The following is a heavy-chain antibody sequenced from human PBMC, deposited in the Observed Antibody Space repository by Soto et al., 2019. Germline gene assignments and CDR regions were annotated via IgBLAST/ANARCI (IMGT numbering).Heavy chain of an antibody. D-gene: IGHD3-10*01. V-gene: IGHV4-34*01. CDR3: ARDPHMVRGVYYYGMDV. CDR2: INHSGST. CDR1: GGSFSGYY. J-gene: IGHJ6*02. Sequence: PSETLSLTCAVYGGSFSGYYWSWIRQPPGKGLEWIGEINHSGSTNYNPSLKSRVTISVDTSKNQFPLKLSSVTAADTAVYYCARDPHMVRGVYYYGMDVWGQGTTVTAP.